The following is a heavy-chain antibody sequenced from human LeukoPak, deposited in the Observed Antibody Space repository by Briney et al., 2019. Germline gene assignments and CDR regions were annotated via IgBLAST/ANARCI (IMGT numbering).Heavy chain of an antibody. Sequence: SETLSLTCTVSGGSISSSSYYWGWIRQPPRKGLEWIGSIYYSGSTNYNPSLKSRVTISVDTSKNQFSLKLSSVTAADTAVYNCARADYYYGSGSYYPFDPWGQGTLVTVSS. V-gene: IGHV4-39*07. D-gene: IGHD3-10*01. CDR1: GGSISSSSYY. CDR3: ARADYYYGSGSYYPFDP. CDR2: IYYSGST. J-gene: IGHJ5*02.